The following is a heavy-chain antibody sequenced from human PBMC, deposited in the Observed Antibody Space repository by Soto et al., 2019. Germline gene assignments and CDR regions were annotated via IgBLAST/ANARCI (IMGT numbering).Heavy chain of an antibody. CDR3: AREKAVAGTNYFDY. J-gene: IGHJ4*02. CDR1: GGSISSYS. D-gene: IGHD6-19*01. CDR2: IYHSGST. V-gene: IGHV4-59*04. Sequence: PSETLSLTCTVSGGSISSYSWSWIRQPPGKGLEWIGYIYHSGSTYYNPSLKSRVTISVDRSKNQFSLKLSSVTAADTAVYYCAREKAVAGTNYFDYWGQGTLVTVSS.